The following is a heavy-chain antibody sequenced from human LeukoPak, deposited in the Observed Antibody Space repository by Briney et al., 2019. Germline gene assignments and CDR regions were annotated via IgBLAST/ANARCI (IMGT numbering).Heavy chain of an antibody. CDR2: IIPIFGTA. J-gene: IGHJ6*03. Sequence: GASVKVSCRASGGTFSSYAISRGRQAPGQGLEWMGGIIPIFGTANYAQKFQGRVTITTDESTSTAYMELSSLSSEDTAVYYCARVGRSRGSLPNSYYYMDVWGKGTTVTVSS. CDR3: ARVGRSRGSLPNSYYYMDV. V-gene: IGHV1-69*05. D-gene: IGHD1-26*01. CDR1: GGTFSSYA.